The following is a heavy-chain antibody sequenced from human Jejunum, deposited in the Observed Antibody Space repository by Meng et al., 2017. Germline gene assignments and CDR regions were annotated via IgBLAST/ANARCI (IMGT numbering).Heavy chain of an antibody. J-gene: IGHJ4*02. CDR2: IYPDDSDT. D-gene: IGHD2-15*01. CDR1: GYSFTDHW. CDR3: VRAGASGGRYFDY. Sequence: GESLKISCKASGYSFTDHWIGWVRQMPGKGLEWMGSIYPDDSDTRYSPTFQGQVTISAGRSIATAYLQWSSLKASDTAMYYCVRAGASGGRYFDYWGQGTLVTVSS. V-gene: IGHV5-51*01.